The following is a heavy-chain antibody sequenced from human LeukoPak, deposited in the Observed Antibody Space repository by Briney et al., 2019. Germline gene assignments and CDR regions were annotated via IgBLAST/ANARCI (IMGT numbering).Heavy chain of an antibody. CDR1: GYTFTSYG. D-gene: IGHD1-7*01. CDR3: ARTPNWNYRYWFDP. Sequence: GASVKVSCKASGYTFTSYGISWVRQAPGQGLEWMGWISAYNGNTNYAQKLQGRVTMTTDTSTSTAYMELRSLRSDDTAVYYCARTPNWNYRYWFDPWGQGTLVTVSS. CDR2: ISAYNGNT. V-gene: IGHV1-18*01. J-gene: IGHJ5*02.